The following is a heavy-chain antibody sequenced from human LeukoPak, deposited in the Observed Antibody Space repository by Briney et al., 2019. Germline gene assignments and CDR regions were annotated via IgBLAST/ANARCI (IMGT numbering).Heavy chain of an antibody. J-gene: IGHJ4*02. CDR1: GFTFSDYY. CDR2: ISSSSGYI. Sequence: GGSLRLSCAASGFTFSDYYMSWIRQAPGKGLEWVSYISSSSGYIYYADSVKGRFTISRDNAKNSLYLQMNSLRAEDTAVYYCARASKGGWQYYFDSWGQGTLVTVSS. V-gene: IGHV3-11*06. D-gene: IGHD6-19*01. CDR3: ARASKGGWQYYFDS.